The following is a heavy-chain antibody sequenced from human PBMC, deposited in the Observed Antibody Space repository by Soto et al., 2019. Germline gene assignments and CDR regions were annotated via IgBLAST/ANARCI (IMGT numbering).Heavy chain of an antibody. CDR3: ARHLGPILTFDY. Sequence: SETLSLTCAVSGYSISSSDWWSWVRRPPGKGLEWIGEIYYSGSTYYNPSLKSRVTISVDASKSQFSLKLSSVTAADTAGYYCARHLGPILTFDYWGQGTLVTVSS. D-gene: IGHD2-2*02. V-gene: IGHV4-4*02. CDR2: IYYSGST. J-gene: IGHJ4*02. CDR1: GYSISSSDW.